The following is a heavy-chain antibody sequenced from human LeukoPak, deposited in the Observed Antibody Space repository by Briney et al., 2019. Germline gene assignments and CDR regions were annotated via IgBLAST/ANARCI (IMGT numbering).Heavy chain of an antibody. CDR2: ISGSGGST. J-gene: IGHJ4*02. D-gene: IGHD4-23*01. V-gene: IGHV3-23*01. Sequence: PGGSLRLSCAASGFTFSSYAMSWVRQAPGKGLEWVSAISGSGGSTYYADSVKGRFTISRDNSKNTLYLQMNSLRAEDTAVYYCAKDPNYGGNSPHSFGYWGQGTLVTVSS. CDR1: GFTFSSYA. CDR3: AKDPNYGGNSPHSFGY.